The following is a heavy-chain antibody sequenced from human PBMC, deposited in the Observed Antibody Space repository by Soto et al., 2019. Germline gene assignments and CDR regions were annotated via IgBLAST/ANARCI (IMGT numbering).Heavy chain of an antibody. CDR1: GGSISSYY. Sequence: SETLSLTCTVSGGSISSYYWSWIRQPPGKGLEWIGYIYYSGSTNYNPSLKSRVTISVDTSKNQFSLKLSSVTAADTAVYYCARLSMVRGVIINIDYWGQGTLVTVS. CDR2: IYYSGST. V-gene: IGHV4-59*08. D-gene: IGHD3-10*01. J-gene: IGHJ4*02. CDR3: ARLSMVRGVIINIDY.